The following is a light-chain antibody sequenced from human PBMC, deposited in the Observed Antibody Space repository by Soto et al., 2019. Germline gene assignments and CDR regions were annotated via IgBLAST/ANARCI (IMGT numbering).Light chain of an antibody. CDR3: QQYNNWPPDRT. CDR1: QSVGSN. CDR2: GAS. Sequence: EIVMTQSPATLSVSPGERANLSCRASQSVGSNLAWYQQKPGQAPRLLIYGASTTATGIPARFSGSGSGTVFALTISSLQSEDFAIYFCQQYNNWPPDRTFGQGTKVEIK. J-gene: IGKJ1*01. V-gene: IGKV3-15*01.